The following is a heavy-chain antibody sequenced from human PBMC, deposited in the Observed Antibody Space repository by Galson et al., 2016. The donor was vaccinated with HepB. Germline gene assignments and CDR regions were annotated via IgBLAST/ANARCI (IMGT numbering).Heavy chain of an antibody. CDR1: GFSLTTSGVG. CDR3: AYISTIFGVVALIDP. J-gene: IGHJ5*02. V-gene: IGHV2-5*02. D-gene: IGHD3-3*01. Sequence: PALVKPTQTLTLTCTFSGFSLTTSGVGVGWIRQPPGKALEWLALVYWDGDKRYRPSLRSRLNITNDTSKNQVVLTMTNMDPVDTATYYCAYISTIFGVVALIDPWGQGTLVTVSS. CDR2: VYWDGDK.